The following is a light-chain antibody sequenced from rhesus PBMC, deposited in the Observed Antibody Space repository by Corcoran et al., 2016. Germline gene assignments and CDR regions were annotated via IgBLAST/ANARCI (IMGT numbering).Light chain of an antibody. CDR1: QSISSW. CDR2: KTS. V-gene: IGKV1-22*01. Sequence: DIQMTQSPSSLSASVGDTVTITCRASQSISSWLAWYQQKPGKAPNLLISKTSTLESGGPSRFSGSGSIRDFTLIITNLQPEDVATYYCLQYGSGPRTFDQGTKVTIK. CDR3: LQYGSGPRT. J-gene: IGKJ1*01.